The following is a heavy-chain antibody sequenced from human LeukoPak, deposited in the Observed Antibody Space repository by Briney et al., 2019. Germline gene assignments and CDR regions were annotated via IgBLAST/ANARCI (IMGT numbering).Heavy chain of an antibody. CDR2: IYYSGST. CDR1: GGSISSSSYF. D-gene: IGHD6-13*01. J-gene: IGHJ4*02. CDR3: ARKNGNSWFPNFDH. V-gene: IGHV4-39*01. Sequence: SETLSLTCTVSGGSISSSSYFWGWIRQPPGKGLEWIGNIYYSGSTYYNPSLKSRVTISVDTSKNQFSLKVSSVTAADTAVYFCARKNGNSWFPNFDHWGQGILITVSS.